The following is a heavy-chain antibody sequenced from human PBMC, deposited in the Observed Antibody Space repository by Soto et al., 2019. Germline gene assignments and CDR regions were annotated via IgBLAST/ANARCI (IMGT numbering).Heavy chain of an antibody. V-gene: IGHV4-39*01. CDR1: GGSIVTSSYY. D-gene: IGHD4-4*01. CDR2: IYYSGNT. Sequence: SETLSLTCTVSGGSIVTSSYYWGWIRQPPGKGLEWLGHIYYSGNTYYHPSLKSRVTISVDTSRNQFSLRLSSVTAADTAVYYCARLPQEYSYYGMDVWGQGITVTVSS. CDR3: ARLPQEYSYYGMDV. J-gene: IGHJ6*02.